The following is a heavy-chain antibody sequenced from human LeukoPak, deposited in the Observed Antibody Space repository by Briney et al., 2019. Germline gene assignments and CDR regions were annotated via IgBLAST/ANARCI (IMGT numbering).Heavy chain of an antibody. J-gene: IGHJ4*02. CDR2: IHPGDSGT. CDR3: ARGGTYRYGSSDY. CDR1: GYIFTNYW. Sequence: GESLKISCKGSGYIFTNYWIGWVRQMPGKGLEWMGIIHPGDSGTRYSPSFEGQVNMSVDESITTAYLQWSSLRASDSAIYYCARGGTYRYGSSDYWGQGTLVTVSS. V-gene: IGHV5-51*01. D-gene: IGHD5-18*01.